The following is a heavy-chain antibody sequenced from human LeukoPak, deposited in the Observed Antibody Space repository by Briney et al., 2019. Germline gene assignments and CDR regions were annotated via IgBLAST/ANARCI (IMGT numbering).Heavy chain of an antibody. CDR2: ISYDGSNK. CDR1: GFTFSSYA. V-gene: IGHV3-30*01. J-gene: IGHJ5*02. D-gene: IGHD2-2*01. CDR3: ARDRMYCSSTSCATSFDP. Sequence: GGSLRLSCAASGFTFSSYAMHWVRQAPGKALEWVAVISYDGSNKYYADSVKGRFTISRDNSKNTLYLQMNSLRAEDTAVYYCARDRMYCSSTSCATSFDPWGQGTLVTVSS.